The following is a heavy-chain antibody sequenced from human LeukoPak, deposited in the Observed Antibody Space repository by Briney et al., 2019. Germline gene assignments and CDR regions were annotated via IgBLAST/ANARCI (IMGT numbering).Heavy chain of an antibody. Sequence: GESLKISCKGSGYSFTSYWIGWVRQIPGKVLEWMGIIYPGDSDTRYSPSFQGQVTISADKSISTAYLQWSSLKASDTAMYYCASSSADSGTAYYYYYYGMDVWGQGTTVTVSS. V-gene: IGHV5-51*01. CDR2: IYPGDSDT. CDR3: ASSSADSGTAYYYYYYGMDV. CDR1: GYSFTSYW. D-gene: IGHD1-1*01. J-gene: IGHJ6*02.